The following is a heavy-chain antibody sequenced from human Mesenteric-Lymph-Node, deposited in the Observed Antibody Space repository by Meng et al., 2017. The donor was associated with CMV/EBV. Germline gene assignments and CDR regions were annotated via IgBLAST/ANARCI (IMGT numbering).Heavy chain of an antibody. CDR3: ARALHPGTVYYFDY. CDR2: IIPIFGTA. V-gene: IGHV1-69*01. Sequence: SGGTFSSYAISWVRQAPGQGLEWMGGIIPIFGTANYAQKFQGRVTITADESTSTAYMELSSLRSEDTAVYYCARALHPGTVYYFDYWGQGTLVTVSS. CDR1: GGTFSSYA. D-gene: IGHD6-13*01. J-gene: IGHJ4*02.